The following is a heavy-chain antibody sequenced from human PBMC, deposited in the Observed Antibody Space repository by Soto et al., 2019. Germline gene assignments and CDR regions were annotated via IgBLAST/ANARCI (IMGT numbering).Heavy chain of an antibody. D-gene: IGHD2-15*01. Sequence: SVKVSCKASGGSLSTNPISWVRQAPGQGLEWMGGTGSGTGPGNHAQKFQGRLTVTADKSTSTVYMELTNLSSEDTAVYYCARRDSGGFYRFFDYWGQGTLVTVSS. CDR1: GGSLSTNP. CDR3: ARRDSGGFYRFFDY. CDR2: TGSGTGPG. V-gene: IGHV1-69*06. J-gene: IGHJ4*02.